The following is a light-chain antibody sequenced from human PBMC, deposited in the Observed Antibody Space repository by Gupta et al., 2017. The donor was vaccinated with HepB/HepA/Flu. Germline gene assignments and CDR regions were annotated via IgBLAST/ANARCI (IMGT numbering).Light chain of an antibody. CDR3: QQYKDRSPWT. J-gene: IGKJ1*01. V-gene: IGKV3-15*01. CDR2: GAS. CDR1: QSVSTN. Sequence: EIIMTQSPATLSVSPGERATLSCRASQSVSTNIAWYQQKPGQGPRILIYGASTRASGVPARFSGSGYGTEFTLSISSRQSEDFAVYYCQQYKDRSPWTFGQGTKVDIK.